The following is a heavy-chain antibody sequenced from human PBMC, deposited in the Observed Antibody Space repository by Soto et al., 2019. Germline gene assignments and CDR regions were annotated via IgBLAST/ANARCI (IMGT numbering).Heavy chain of an antibody. CDR1: VSTFTDYY. D-gene: IGHD2-15*01. CDR3: ASRAAPYYYYYYGMDV. V-gene: IGHV1-24*01. Sequence: ASVTVSCTPSVSTFTDYYMHWVRQTPGKGLEWMGGFDPEDGETIYAKKLQGRATMTEDTYTDTAYMELSRLRSEDTAVYYCASRAAPYYYYYYGMDVWGQGTTVTVSS. J-gene: IGHJ6*02. CDR2: FDPEDGET.